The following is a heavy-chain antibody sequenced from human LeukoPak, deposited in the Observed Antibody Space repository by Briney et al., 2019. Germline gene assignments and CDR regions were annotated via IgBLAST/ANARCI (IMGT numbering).Heavy chain of an antibody. CDR3: ARFEGAAARLWLRRTARTDNWFDP. J-gene: IGHJ5*02. Sequence: PSETLSLTCTVSGGSISSSSYYWGWIRQPPGKGLEWIGSIYYSGSTYYNPSLKSRVTISVDTSKNQFSLKLSSVTAADTAVYYCARFEGAAARLWLRRTARTDNWFDPWGQGTLVTVSS. D-gene: IGHD6-6*01. CDR2: IYYSGST. CDR1: GGSISSSSYY. V-gene: IGHV4-39*01.